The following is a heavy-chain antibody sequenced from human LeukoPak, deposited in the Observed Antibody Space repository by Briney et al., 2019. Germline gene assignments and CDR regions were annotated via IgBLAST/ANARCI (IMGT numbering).Heavy chain of an antibody. D-gene: IGHD3-16*02. Sequence: SETLSLTCTVSGGSISSSSYYWGWIRQPPGKGLEWIRSIYYSGSTYYNPSLKSRVTISVDTSKNQFSLKLSSVTAADTAVYYCARDRYSNMDYWGQGTLVTVSS. J-gene: IGHJ4*02. V-gene: IGHV4-39*02. CDR3: ARDRYSNMDY. CDR2: IYYSGST. CDR1: GGSISSSSYY.